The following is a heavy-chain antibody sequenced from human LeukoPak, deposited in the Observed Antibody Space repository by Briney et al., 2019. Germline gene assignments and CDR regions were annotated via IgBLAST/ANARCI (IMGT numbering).Heavy chain of an antibody. V-gene: IGHV4-39*01. CDR3: ARHRGALFGPKDV. CDR2: VYYSGYT. Sequence: SETLSLTCTVSGGSISSSTYYWAWIRQPPGKGLEWIGSVYYSGYTYYNPSLKSRVTMSVDTSKNQFSLKLSSVTAADAALYYCARHRGALFGPKDVWGQGTTVTVSS. J-gene: IGHJ6*02. CDR1: GGSISSSTYY. D-gene: IGHD3-3*01.